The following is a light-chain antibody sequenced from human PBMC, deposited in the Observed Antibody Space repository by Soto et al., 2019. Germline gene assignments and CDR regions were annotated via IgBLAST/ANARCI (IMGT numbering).Light chain of an antibody. CDR2: DVS. CDR3: SSYSSSGTLYV. J-gene: IGLJ1*01. Sequence: QSALTQPASVSGSPGQSITISCTGSSSDVGDYDYVTWCQQHSDKAPKLMIFDVSSRPSGVSNRFSGSKSGSTASLTISGLQAEDEADYFCSSYSSSGTLYVFGTGTKVTVL. V-gene: IGLV2-14*03. CDR1: SSDVGDYDY.